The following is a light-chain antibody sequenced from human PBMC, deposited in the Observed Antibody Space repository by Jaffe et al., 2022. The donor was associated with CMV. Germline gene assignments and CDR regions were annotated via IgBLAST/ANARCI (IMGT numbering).Light chain of an antibody. V-gene: IGLV2-23*02. CDR1: SNDVGNYKF. J-gene: IGLJ3*02. CDR2: EVN. CDR3: CSSTISGAWM. Sequence: QSALTQPASVSGSPGQSITISCTGTSNDVGNYKFVSWYQQHPDKAPKVIIYEVNKRPSGVSNRFSASKSGNTASLTISGLQAEDEADYYCCSSTISGAWMFGGGTKVTVL.